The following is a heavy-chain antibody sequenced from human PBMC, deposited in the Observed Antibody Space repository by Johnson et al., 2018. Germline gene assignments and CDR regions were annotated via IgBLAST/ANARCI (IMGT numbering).Heavy chain of an antibody. D-gene: IGHD5-12*01. CDR2: ISYAGSNK. CDR3: AKDGDSGYDSTGEDYYYYMDV. V-gene: IGHV3-30*18. CDR1: GFTFSSYG. Sequence: VQLLETGGGVVQPGRSLRLSCAASGFTFSSYGLHWVRQAPGKGLEWVAVISYAGSNKYYADSVKGRFTISSDNSKNTLYLQMTSLGAEETAVYYCAKDGDSGYDSTGEDYYYYMDVWGKGTTVTVSS. J-gene: IGHJ6*03.